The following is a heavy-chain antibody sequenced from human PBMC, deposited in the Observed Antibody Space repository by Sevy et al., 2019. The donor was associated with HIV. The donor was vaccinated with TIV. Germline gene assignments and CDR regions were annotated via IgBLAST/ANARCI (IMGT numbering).Heavy chain of an antibody. V-gene: IGHV3-11*04. CDR2: ISSSGSTI. J-gene: IGHJ4*02. CDR1: GFTFSDYY. D-gene: IGHD6-19*01. CDR3: AKRDNNGWYYIDY. Sequence: GGSLRLSCAASGFTFSDYYMSWIRQAPGKGLEWVSYISSSGSTIYYADSVKGRFTISRDNFKNTLYLQMNSLGLEDTAVYYCAKRDNNGWYYIDYWGQGTLVTVSS.